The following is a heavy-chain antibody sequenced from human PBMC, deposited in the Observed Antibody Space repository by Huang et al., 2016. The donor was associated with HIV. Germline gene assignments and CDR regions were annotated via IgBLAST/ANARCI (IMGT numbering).Heavy chain of an antibody. CDR3: ARKFSSTWYRAFDL. J-gene: IGHJ3*01. V-gene: IGHV5-51*01. Sequence: EVQLVQSGAEVKKHGESLKISCQGSGYSFNTCWIAWVRQMPGKGPEGMGIIYPGCSDTRYSPSFQGQVTISADKSIDTAYLQGRSLKASDTAMYYCARKFSSTWYRAFDLWGQGTMVTVSS. CDR1: GYSFNTCW. CDR2: IYPGCSDT. D-gene: IGHD6-13*01.